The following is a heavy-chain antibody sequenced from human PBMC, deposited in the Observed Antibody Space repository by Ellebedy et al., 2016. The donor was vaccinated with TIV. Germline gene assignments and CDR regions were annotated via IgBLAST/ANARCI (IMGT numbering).Heavy chain of an antibody. Sequence: AASVKVSCKASGGTFSSYAISWARQAPGQGLEWMGIINPSGGSTSYAQKFQGRVTMTRDTSTSTVYMEVSSLRSEDTAVYYCAKGRGGGSDSSAPRYYFDSWGLGTLVTVSS. J-gene: IGHJ4*02. V-gene: IGHV1-46*01. CDR2: INPSGGST. CDR3: AKGRGGGSDSSAPRYYFDS. D-gene: IGHD6-19*01. CDR1: GGTFSSYA.